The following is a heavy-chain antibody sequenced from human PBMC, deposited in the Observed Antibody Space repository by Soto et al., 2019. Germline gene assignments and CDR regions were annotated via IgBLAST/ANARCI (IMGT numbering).Heavy chain of an antibody. CDR2: IWYDGSNK. V-gene: IGHV3-33*01. CDR3: ARSPPGGDNWFDP. J-gene: IGHJ5*02. CDR1: GFTFSSYG. D-gene: IGHD3-10*01. Sequence: SLRLSCAASGFTFSSYGMHWVRQAPGKGLEWVAVIWYDGSNKYYADSVKGRFTISRDNSKNTLYLQMNSLRAEDTAVYYCARSPPGGDNWFDPWGQGTLVTVSS.